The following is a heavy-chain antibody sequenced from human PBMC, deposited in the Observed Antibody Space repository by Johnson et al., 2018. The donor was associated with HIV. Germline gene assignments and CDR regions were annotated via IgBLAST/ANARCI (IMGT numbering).Heavy chain of an antibody. J-gene: IGHJ3*01. V-gene: IGHV3-30*04. CDR3: ARPNQLLFYPDAFDF. D-gene: IGHD2-2*01. CDR1: GFTFSSYA. Sequence: QVRLVESGGGVVQPGGSLRLPCAASGFTFSSYAMHWVRQAPGKGLEWVAVISYDGSDKYYADSVKGRFTISRDNSKNTLYLQMNSLRAEDTAVYYCARPNQLLFYPDAFDFWGQGTMVTVSS. CDR2: ISYDGSDK.